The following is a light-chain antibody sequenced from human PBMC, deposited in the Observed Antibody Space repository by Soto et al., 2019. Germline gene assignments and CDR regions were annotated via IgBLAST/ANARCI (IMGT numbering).Light chain of an antibody. CDR2: EVS. Sequence: QSLLTQPASLSGSPGQSITISCTGTSSDVGGYEYVSWYQHHPGKAPKLMIYEVSNRPSGVSHRFSGSKSGNTASLTISGLQAEDEADYYCSSYTTANTYVFGTGTKVTVL. CDR1: SSDVGGYEY. CDR3: SSYTTANTYV. V-gene: IGLV2-14*01. J-gene: IGLJ1*01.